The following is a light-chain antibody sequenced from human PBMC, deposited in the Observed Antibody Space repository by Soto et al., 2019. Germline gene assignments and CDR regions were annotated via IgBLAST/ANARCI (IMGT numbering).Light chain of an antibody. V-gene: IGLV2-14*01. Sequence: QSVLTQPASVSGSPGQSITISCTGTSSDVGNYKYVSWYQQHPGKAPKLMIYEGSNRPSGVSNLFSGSKSGNTASLTISGLQAEDETDYYCFSYTSSGTYVFGTGTKVTVL. CDR1: SSDVGNYKY. CDR2: EGS. CDR3: FSYTSSGTYV. J-gene: IGLJ1*01.